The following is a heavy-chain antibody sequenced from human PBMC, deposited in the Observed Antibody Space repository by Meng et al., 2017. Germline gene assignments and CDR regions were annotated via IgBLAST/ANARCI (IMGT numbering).Heavy chain of an antibody. Sequence: QVPLPEWGAGLLKPSETLSLTCAVYGGSFSGYYWSWIRQPPGKGLEWIGEINHSGSTNYNPSLKSRVTISVDTSKTQFSLKLSSVTAADTAVYYCARELKEQSFAWGYWGQGTLVTVSS. CDR2: INHSGST. CDR1: GGSFSGYY. J-gene: IGHJ4*02. V-gene: IGHV4-34*01. CDR3: ARELKEQSFAWGY. D-gene: IGHD3-16*01.